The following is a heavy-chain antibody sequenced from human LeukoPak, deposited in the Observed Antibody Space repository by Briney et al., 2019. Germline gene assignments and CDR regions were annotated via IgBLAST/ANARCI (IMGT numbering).Heavy chain of an antibody. J-gene: IGHJ4*02. CDR1: GFTFSSYW. D-gene: IGHD1-26*01. CDR2: IKQDGSEK. Sequence: GGSLRLSCAASGFTFSSYWMSWVRQAPGKGLEWVANIKQDGSEKYYVDSVKGRFTISRDNAKNSLYLQMNSLRAGDTAVYYCAKALRRGSYYNYWGQGTLVTVSS. V-gene: IGHV3-7*03. CDR3: AKALRRGSYYNY.